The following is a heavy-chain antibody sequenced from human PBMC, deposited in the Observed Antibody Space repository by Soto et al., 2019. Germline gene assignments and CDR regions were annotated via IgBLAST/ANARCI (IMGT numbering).Heavy chain of an antibody. V-gene: IGHV5-51*01. D-gene: IGHD3-10*01. CDR2: FYPVASDT. Sequence: GAEVKISCKGSGYRFTSYWIGWVRQKPGKGLDWMGIFYPVASDTRYSPSFKGQLPVPADKSLSTALLQWSSLKASDTAMYYCACLDYYGSGSYWCEVGFWGQGSLVTVSS. J-gene: IGHJ4*02. CDR3: ACLDYYGSGSYWCEVGF. CDR1: GYRFTSYW.